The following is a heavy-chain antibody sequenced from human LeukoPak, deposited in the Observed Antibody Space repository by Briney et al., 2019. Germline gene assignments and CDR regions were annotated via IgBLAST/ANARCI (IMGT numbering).Heavy chain of an antibody. CDR1: GGSISSYY. CDR3: ARFPGGSGYYFDY. D-gene: IGHD5-12*01. V-gene: IGHV4-59*01. Sequence: PSETLSLTCTVSGGSISSYYWSWIRQPPGKGLEWIGYIYYSGSTNYNPSLKSRVTISVDTSKNQFSLKLSSVTAADTAVYYCARFPGGSGYYFDYWGQGTLVTVSS. CDR2: IYYSGST. J-gene: IGHJ4*02.